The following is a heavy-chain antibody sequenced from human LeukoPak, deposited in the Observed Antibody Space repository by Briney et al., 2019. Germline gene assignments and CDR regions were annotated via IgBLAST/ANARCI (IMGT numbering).Heavy chain of an antibody. Sequence: ASVKVSCKASGYTFTSYGISWVRQAPGQGLEWMGWINPNSGGTNYAQKFQGRVTMTRDTSISTAYMELSRLRSDDTAVYYCARDLGGYSSSWYEDYWGQGTLVTVSS. CDR3: ARDLGGYSSSWYEDY. V-gene: IGHV1-2*02. D-gene: IGHD6-13*01. CDR2: INPNSGGT. J-gene: IGHJ4*02. CDR1: GYTFTSYG.